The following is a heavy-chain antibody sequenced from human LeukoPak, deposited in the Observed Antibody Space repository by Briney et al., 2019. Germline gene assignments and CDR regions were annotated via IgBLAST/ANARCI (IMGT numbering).Heavy chain of an antibody. Sequence: SETLSLTCIVSGGSFSSYYWSWIRQPPGKGLEWIAYIYYSGSTNYNPSLKSRVTISVDTSKNQFSLKLSSVTAADTAVYYCARGGQQLVRAGAFDIWGQGTMVTVSS. V-gene: IGHV4-59*13. CDR2: IYYSGST. CDR3: ARGGQQLVRAGAFDI. CDR1: GGSFSSYY. J-gene: IGHJ3*02. D-gene: IGHD6-13*01.